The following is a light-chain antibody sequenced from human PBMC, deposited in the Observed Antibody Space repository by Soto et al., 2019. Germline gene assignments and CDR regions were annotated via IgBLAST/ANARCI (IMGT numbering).Light chain of an antibody. Sequence: EIVMTQSPATLSVSLGERATLSCRASQTVSSSLAWYQQKPGQTPRLLIYGASTRDTGIPARFSGSGSETEFTLTISSLQSEDFAVYYCQQYNNWPLTFGGGTKVDIK. V-gene: IGKV3-15*01. J-gene: IGKJ4*01. CDR3: QQYNNWPLT. CDR1: QTVSSS. CDR2: GAS.